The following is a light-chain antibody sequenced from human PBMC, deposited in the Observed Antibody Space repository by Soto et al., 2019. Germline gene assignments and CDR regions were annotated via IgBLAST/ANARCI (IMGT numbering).Light chain of an antibody. CDR2: GTS. CDR1: QGISYY. CDR3: QHYKSAPRRFT. Sequence: DIQMTQSPSSLSASVGDRVTITCRASQGISYYVAWYQQKPGKVPKLLIYGTSTLEAGVPSRFSGSGSGTDFTLTISSLQPEALGTYYCQHYKSAPRRFTFGPGTTVDLK. J-gene: IGKJ3*01. V-gene: IGKV1-27*01.